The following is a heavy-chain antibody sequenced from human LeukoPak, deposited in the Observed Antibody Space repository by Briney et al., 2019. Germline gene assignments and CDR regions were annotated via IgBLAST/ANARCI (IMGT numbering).Heavy chain of an antibody. V-gene: IGHV1-46*01. CDR1: GSTFTSYY. CDR2: INPSGGST. J-gene: IGHJ5*02. D-gene: IGHD6-6*01. Sequence: ASVKVSCKASGSTFTSYYMHWVRQAPGQGLEWRGIINPSGGSTSYAQKFPGRVTMTRDTSTSTVYMELSSLSSEATAVYYCARIVYSSSLVWFDPWGQGTLVTVSS. CDR3: ARIVYSSSLVWFDP.